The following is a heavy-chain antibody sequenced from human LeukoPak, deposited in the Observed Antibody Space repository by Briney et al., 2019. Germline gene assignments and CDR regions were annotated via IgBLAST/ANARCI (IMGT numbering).Heavy chain of an antibody. CDR3: AKSPYSSSSSLYFDY. V-gene: IGHV3-23*01. D-gene: IGHD6-6*01. J-gene: IGHJ4*02. CDR1: GFTFSSYA. CDR2: ISGSGGST. Sequence: GGSLRLSCAASGFTFSSYAMSWVRQAPGKGLEWVSAISGSGGSTYYADSVKGRFTISRDNSKNTLYLQMNSLRAEDTAVYYCAKSPYSSSSSLYFDYWGQGTLVTVSS.